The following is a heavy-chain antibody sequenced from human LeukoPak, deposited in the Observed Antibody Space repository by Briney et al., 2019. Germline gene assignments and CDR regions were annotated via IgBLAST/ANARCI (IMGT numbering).Heavy chain of an antibody. Sequence: GGSLRLSCAASGFTFSSYAMSWVRQAPGKGLEWVSAISGSGGSTYYADSVKGRFTISRDNSKNTLYLQMNSLGAEDTAVYYCAKSGIVVVTLYYLDYWGQGTLVTVSS. CDR1: GFTFSSYA. CDR2: ISGSGGST. V-gene: IGHV3-23*01. J-gene: IGHJ4*02. D-gene: IGHD3-22*01. CDR3: AKSGIVVVTLYYLDY.